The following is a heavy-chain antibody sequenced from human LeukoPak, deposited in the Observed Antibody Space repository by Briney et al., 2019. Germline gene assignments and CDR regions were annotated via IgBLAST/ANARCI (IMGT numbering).Heavy chain of an antibody. J-gene: IGHJ4*02. CDR2: ISYSGST. CDR1: GGSISSSTYY. D-gene: IGHD3-16*02. V-gene: IGHV4-39*01. CDR3: ERQGGILWGTTRFDY. Sequence: PSETLSLTCTVPGGSISSSTYYWGWIRHPPGKGLDWIGSISYSGSTYYNPSRKSRFTISVDTSKNQFSLKLSSVTAADTAVYHCERQGGILWGTTRFDYWGKGTLVSVS.